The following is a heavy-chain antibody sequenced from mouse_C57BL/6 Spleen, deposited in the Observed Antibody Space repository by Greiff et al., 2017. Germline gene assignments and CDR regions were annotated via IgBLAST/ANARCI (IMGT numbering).Heavy chain of an antibody. J-gene: IGHJ4*01. CDR1: GYTFTDYY. Sequence: EVQLQQSGPELVKPGASVKISCKASGYTFTDYYMNWVKQSHGKSLEWIGDINPNNGGTSYNQKFKGKATLTVDKSSSTAYMELRSLTSEDSAVYYCARSPFGGGYGNPYYYAMDYWGQGTSVTVSS. V-gene: IGHV1-26*01. CDR2: INPNNGGT. D-gene: IGHD2-10*02. CDR3: ARSPFGGGYGNPYYYAMDY.